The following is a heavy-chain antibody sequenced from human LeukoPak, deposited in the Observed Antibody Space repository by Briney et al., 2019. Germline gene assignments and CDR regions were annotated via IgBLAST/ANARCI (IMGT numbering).Heavy chain of an antibody. CDR1: GGSITSYY. CDR2: IYYSGST. Sequence: SETLFLTCTVSGGSITSYYWSWIRQPPGKGLEWIGYIYYSGSTNYNPSLKSRVTTSVDTSKNQFSLKLSSVTAADTAVYYCARQLGYCSGGSCPDYNWFDPWGQGTLVTVSS. J-gene: IGHJ5*02. CDR3: ARQLGYCSGGSCPDYNWFDP. V-gene: IGHV4-59*01. D-gene: IGHD2-15*01.